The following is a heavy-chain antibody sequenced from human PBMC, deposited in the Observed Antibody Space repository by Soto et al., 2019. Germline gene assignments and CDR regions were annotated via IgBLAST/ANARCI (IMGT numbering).Heavy chain of an antibody. CDR3: AKGPPYSSSRAYLRLPRPEDY. CDR2: ISGSGGST. J-gene: IGHJ4*02. CDR1: GFTFSSYA. Sequence: EVQLLESGGGLVQPGGSLRLSCAASGFTFSSYAMSWVRQAPGKGMEWVSAISGSGGSTYYADSVKGRITISRDNSKNTLYLQMNSLRAEDTALYYCAKGPPYSSSRAYLRLPRPEDYWGQGTLVTVSS. V-gene: IGHV3-23*01. D-gene: IGHD6-6*01.